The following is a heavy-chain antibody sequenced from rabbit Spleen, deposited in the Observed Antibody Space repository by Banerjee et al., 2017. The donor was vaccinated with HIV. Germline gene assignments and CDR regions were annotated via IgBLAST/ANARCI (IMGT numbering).Heavy chain of an antibody. V-gene: IGHV1S45*01. CDR2: INAATGKP. CDR3: ARDLVGVIGWNFYL. Sequence: ELEESGGRLVQPGGSLTLSCKAYGFTISNYWMNWVRQAPGKGLEWIACINAATGKPVYATWAKGRFTISRTSSTTVTLRMTSLTAADRATYFCARDLVGVIGWNFYLWGQGTLVTVS. J-gene: IGHJ4*01. D-gene: IGHD1-1*01. CDR1: GFTISNYW.